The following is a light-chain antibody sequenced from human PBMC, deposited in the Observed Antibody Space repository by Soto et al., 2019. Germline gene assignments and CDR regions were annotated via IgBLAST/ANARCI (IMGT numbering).Light chain of an antibody. CDR3: QERRNWPLT. V-gene: IGKV3-11*02. Sequence: EIVLTQSPATLSLSPGERATLSCRASQSVDSYLTCYQQRPGQAPRLLIYDVSKRATGLPGRFSGSGSGRDFTLTISSLEPEDVAIYYCQERRNWPLTFGGGTEVEIK. J-gene: IGKJ4*01. CDR2: DVS. CDR1: QSVDSY.